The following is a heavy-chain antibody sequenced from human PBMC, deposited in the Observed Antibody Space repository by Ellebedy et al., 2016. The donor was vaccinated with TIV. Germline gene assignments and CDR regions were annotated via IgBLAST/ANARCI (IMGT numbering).Heavy chain of an antibody. CDR3: ARYYGVLGHFDL. V-gene: IGHV1-46*01. CDR1: GYTFTSYY. J-gene: IGHJ2*01. Sequence: AASVKVSCKASGYTFTSYYMHWVRQAPGQGLEWMGIINPRGCSTSYAQKFQGRVTMTRDTSTSTVYMELSSLRSEDTAVYYCARYYGVLGHFDLWGRGTLVTVSS. CDR2: INPRGCST. D-gene: IGHD4-17*01.